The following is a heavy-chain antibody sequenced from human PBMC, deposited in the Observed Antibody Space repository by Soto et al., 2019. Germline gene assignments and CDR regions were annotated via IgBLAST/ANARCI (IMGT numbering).Heavy chain of an antibody. V-gene: IGHV1-46*03. J-gene: IGHJ1*01. CDR1: GSTCTIYY. CDR2: INPSGGYT. CDR3: ARGEGIVVLTDPYAH. Sequence: ASVKVSCKASGSTCTIYYMNWVLQAPGEGLEWLGIINPSGGYTTYAQRFLGRVTMTSDTSTSTVHMELGSLTSEDTAVYYCARGEGIVVLTDPYAHRGQRSLVTVSA. D-gene: IGHD2-21*02.